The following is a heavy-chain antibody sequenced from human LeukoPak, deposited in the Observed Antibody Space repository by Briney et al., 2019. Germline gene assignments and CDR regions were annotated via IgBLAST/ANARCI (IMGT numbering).Heavy chain of an antibody. D-gene: IGHD6-25*01. Sequence: SETLSLTCTVSGGSISSYYWSWIRQPPGKGLEWIGYIYYSGSTNYNPSLKSRVTISVDTSKNQFSLKLSSVTAADTAVYYCARSPARDWLDPWGQGTLVTVSS. J-gene: IGHJ5*02. CDR1: GGSISSYY. CDR2: IYYSGST. V-gene: IGHV4-59*01. CDR3: ARSPARDWLDP.